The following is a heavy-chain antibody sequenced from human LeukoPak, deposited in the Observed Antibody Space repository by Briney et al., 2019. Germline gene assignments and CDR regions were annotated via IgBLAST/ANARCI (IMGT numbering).Heavy chain of an antibody. V-gene: IGHV1-2*02. Sequence: ASVEVSCNASGYTXTGYYMHWVRQAPGQGLEWMGWGNPNSGGTNYAQKFQGRVTMTRDTSISTAHMELSRLRSDDTAVYYCARARFSRLSPFDPWGQGTLVTVSS. CDR1: GYTXTGYY. CDR2: GNPNSGGT. CDR3: ARARFSRLSPFDP. J-gene: IGHJ5*02. D-gene: IGHD3-3*01.